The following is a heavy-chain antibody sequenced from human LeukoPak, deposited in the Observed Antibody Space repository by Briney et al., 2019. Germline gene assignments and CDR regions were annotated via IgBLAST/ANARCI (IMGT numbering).Heavy chain of an antibody. V-gene: IGHV1-69*13. Sequence: SVKVSCKASGCTFSSYAISWVRQAPGQGLEWMGGIIPIFGTANYAQKFQGRVTITADESTSTAYMELSSLRSEDTAVYYRARRMWAWYFDYWGQGTLVTVSS. CDR1: GCTFSSYA. CDR2: IIPIFGTA. CDR3: ARRMWAWYFDY. J-gene: IGHJ4*02. D-gene: IGHD1-26*01.